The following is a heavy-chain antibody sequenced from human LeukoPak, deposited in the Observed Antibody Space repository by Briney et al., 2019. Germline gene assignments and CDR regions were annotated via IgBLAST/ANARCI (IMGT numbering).Heavy chain of an antibody. Sequence: GGSLRLSCAASGFTFSSYGMNWVRQAPGKGLEWVSYISSNEITIYYADSVKGRFTISRDNAKNSLYLQMNSLRAEDTAVYYCARARYCSGGNCYRSFDYWGQGTLVTVSS. D-gene: IGHD2-15*01. CDR2: ISSNEITI. CDR3: ARARYCSGGNCYRSFDY. CDR1: GFTFSSYG. V-gene: IGHV3-48*03. J-gene: IGHJ4*02.